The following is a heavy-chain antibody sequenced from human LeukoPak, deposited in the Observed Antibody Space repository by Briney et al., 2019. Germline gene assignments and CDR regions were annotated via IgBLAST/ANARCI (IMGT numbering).Heavy chain of an antibody. CDR3: ARVGVATIFGWFDP. J-gene: IGHJ5*02. V-gene: IGHV3-20*04. CDR2: INWNGGST. Sequence: GGSLRLSCAASGFTFDDYGMSWVRQAPGKGLEWVSGINWNGGSTGYADSEKRLFTICRDNAKSHLYLQMNSLKAEDTALDYCARVGVATIFGWFDPWGQGTLVSVSS. D-gene: IGHD5-12*01. CDR1: GFTFDDYG.